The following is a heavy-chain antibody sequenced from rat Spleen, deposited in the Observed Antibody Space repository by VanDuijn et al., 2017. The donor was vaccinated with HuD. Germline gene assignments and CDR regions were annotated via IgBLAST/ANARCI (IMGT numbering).Heavy chain of an antibody. Sequence: QVQLKESGPGLVQPSQTLSLTCTVSGFSLTSYTVSWVRQPPGKGLEWIAAISSGGSTYYNSVLKSRLSISRDTSKRQVFLEVKSLQTEDTGIYYCTTHWFAYWGQGILVTVSS. V-gene: IGHV2-6*01. CDR1: GFSLTSYT. CDR3: TTHWFAY. CDR2: ISSGGST. J-gene: IGHJ3*01.